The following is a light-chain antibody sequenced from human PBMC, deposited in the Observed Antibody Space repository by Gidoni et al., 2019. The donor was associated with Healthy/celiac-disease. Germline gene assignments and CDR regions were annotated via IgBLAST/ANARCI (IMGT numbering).Light chain of an antibody. Sequence: DIVMTQSPDSLAVSLGERATINCKSSQSVLYSSNTTNYLAWYQQKPGQPPKLLIYWASTRESGVPDRFSGSGSGTEFTLTISSLQAEDVAVYYCQQYYSTPCTFGQGTKVEIK. J-gene: IGKJ1*01. CDR1: QSVLYSSNTTNY. V-gene: IGKV4-1*01. CDR3: QQYYSTPCT. CDR2: WAS.